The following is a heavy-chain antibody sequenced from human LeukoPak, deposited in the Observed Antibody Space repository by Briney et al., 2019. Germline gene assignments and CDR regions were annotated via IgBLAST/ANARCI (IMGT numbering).Heavy chain of an antibody. CDR1: GGSFSGYY. Sequence: SETLSLTCAVYGGSFSGYYWSWIRQPPGKGLEWIGEINHSGSTNYNPSLKSRVTISVDTSKNQFSLKLSSVTAADTAVYYCARGHGSYYDYWGQGTLVTVSS. CDR2: INHSGST. D-gene: IGHD1-26*01. V-gene: IGHV4-34*01. CDR3: ARGHGSYYDY. J-gene: IGHJ4*02.